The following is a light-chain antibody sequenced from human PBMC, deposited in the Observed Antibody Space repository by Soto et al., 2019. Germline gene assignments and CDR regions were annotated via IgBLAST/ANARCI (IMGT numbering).Light chain of an antibody. CDR2: DTS. V-gene: IGLV7-46*01. CDR3: LLSYSDRRV. CDR1: TGAVTASHY. Sequence: QAVVTQEPSLTVSPGGTVTLTCDSSTGAVTASHYPFWFQQKPGQAPRTLIVDTSDKSSWTPARFSGSLLGGKAALTLSGAQHEDEAEYYCLLSYSDRRVFGGGTQLTVL. J-gene: IGLJ7*01.